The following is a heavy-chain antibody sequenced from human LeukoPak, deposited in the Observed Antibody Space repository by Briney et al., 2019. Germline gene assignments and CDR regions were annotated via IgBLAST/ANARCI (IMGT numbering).Heavy chain of an antibody. V-gene: IGHV3-20*04. CDR1: GFTFDDYG. CDR3: ARDPGSPRYCSSTSCYLYY. J-gene: IGHJ4*02. CDR2: INWNGGST. Sequence: PGGSLRLSCAASGFTFDDYGMSWVRQAPGKGLEWVSGINWNGGSTGYADSVKGRSTISRDNAKNSLYLQMNSLRAENTALYYCARDPGSPRYCSSTSCYLYYWGQGTLVTVSS. D-gene: IGHD2-2*01.